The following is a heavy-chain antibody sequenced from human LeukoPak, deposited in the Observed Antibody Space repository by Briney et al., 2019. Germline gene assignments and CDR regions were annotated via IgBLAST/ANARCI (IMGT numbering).Heavy chain of an antibody. CDR1: GGTFSSYA. Sequence: ASVKVSCKGSGGTFSSYAISWVRQAPGQGLEWMGRIIPILGIANYAQKFQGRVTITADKSTSTAYMELSSLRSEDTAVYYCARAYYGSGSYYDYWGQGTLVTVSS. CDR2: IIPILGIA. D-gene: IGHD3-10*01. V-gene: IGHV1-69*04. CDR3: ARAYYGSGSYYDY. J-gene: IGHJ4*02.